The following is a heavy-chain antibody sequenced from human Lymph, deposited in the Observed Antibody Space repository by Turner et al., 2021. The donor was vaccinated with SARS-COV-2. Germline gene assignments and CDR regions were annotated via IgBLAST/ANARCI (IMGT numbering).Heavy chain of an antibody. CDR1: GFTFSSYS. CDR2: ITFTSSYI. V-gene: IGHV3-21*01. J-gene: IGHJ4*02. D-gene: IGHD2-21*02. Sequence: EVQLVESGGGLVKPGGSLRLSCAASGFTFSSYSMNWVRQAPGKGLEWVSSITFTSSYIYYADSLKGRFTIARDNAKNSLYLQMNSLRAEDTAVYYCARGPPDFPYYFDSWGQGTLVTVSS. CDR3: ARGPPDFPYYFDS.